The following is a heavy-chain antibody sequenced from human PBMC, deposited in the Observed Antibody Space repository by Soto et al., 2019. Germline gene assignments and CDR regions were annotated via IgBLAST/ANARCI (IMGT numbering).Heavy chain of an antibody. V-gene: IGHV3-20*04. CDR2: INWNGGST. D-gene: IGHD6-19*01. CDR3: ARDFTQQWLNNYYYYGIDV. CDR1: GFTFDDYG. Sequence: EVQLVESGGGVVRPGGSLRRSCAASGFTFDDYGMSWVRQAPGKGLEWVSGINWNGGSTGYADSVKGRFTISRDNAKNSLYLQMNSLRAEDTALYYCARDFTQQWLNNYYYYGIDVWGQGTTVTVSS. J-gene: IGHJ6*02.